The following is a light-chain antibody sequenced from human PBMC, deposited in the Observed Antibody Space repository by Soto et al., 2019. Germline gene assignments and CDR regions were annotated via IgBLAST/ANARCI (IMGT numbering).Light chain of an antibody. CDR2: EVT. CDR1: GSDIAGYNY. V-gene: IGLV2-14*01. Sequence: QSALTQPASVSGSLGQSITISCTGTGSDIAGYNYISWYQQLPGKAPKLMIYEVTIRPSGISNRFSGSKSGNTASLTVSGLQAEDEADYYCSSYAGSSNVFGTGTKLTVL. J-gene: IGLJ1*01. CDR3: SSYAGSSNV.